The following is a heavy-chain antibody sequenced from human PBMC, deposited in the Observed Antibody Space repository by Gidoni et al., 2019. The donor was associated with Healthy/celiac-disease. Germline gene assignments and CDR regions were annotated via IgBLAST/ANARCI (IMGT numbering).Heavy chain of an antibody. D-gene: IGHD3-10*01. Sequence: HVQLVLSGAEVKKTGASVKVSCQASGYTSTSSGISWVRQAPGQGREWLGWISAYNSNTNYSQKLQGRGTMTTDTSTSTAYKELRSLRSYDTAVYYCAGWKYYYGSWNPRGFDYWGQGTLVTVSS. V-gene: IGHV1-18*04. J-gene: IGHJ4*02. CDR3: AGWKYYYGSWNPRGFDY. CDR2: ISAYNSNT. CDR1: GYTSTSSG.